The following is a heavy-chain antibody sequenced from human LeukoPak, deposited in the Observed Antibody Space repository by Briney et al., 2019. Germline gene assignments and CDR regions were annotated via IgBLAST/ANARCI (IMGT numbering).Heavy chain of an antibody. J-gene: IGHJ6*02. V-gene: IGHV3-33*01. D-gene: IGHD4-17*01. CDR2: IWYDGSNK. CDR3: VSGGDYGRYYYGMDV. CDR1: GFTFSSYG. Sequence: GGSLRLSCAASGFTFSSYGMHWVRQAPGKGLEWVAVIWYDGSNKYYADSVKGRFTISRDNSKNTLYLQMNSRRAEDTAVYYCVSGGDYGRYYYGMDVWGQGTTVTVSS.